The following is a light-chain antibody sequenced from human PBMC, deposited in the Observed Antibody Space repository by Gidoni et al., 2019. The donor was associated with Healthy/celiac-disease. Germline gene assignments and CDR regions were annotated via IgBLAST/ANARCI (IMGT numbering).Light chain of an antibody. CDR3: QVWDSSSDHVV. V-gene: IGLV3-21*04. CDR2: YDS. Sequence: SYVLTQPPPVPVAPGKAARTTCGGNNIGSKSVHWYQQKPGQAPVLVIYYDSDRPSGIPERFSGSNSGNTATLTISRVEAGDEADYYCQVWDSSSDHVVCGGGTKLPVL. J-gene: IGLJ2*01. CDR1: NIGSKS.